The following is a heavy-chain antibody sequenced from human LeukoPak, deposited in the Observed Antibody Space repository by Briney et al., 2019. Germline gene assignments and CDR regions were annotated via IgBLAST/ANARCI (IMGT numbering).Heavy chain of an antibody. CDR3: ARHGDGYPEYYFDY. V-gene: IGHV4-59*08. CDR1: GGSISSYY. J-gene: IGHJ4*02. CDR2: IYYSGST. Sequence: PSETLSLTCTVSGGSISSYYWSWIRQPPGKGLEWIGYIYYSGSTNYNPSLKSRVTISVDTSKNQFSLKPSSVTAADTAVYYCARHGDGYPEYYFDYWGQGTLVTVSS. D-gene: IGHD5-24*01.